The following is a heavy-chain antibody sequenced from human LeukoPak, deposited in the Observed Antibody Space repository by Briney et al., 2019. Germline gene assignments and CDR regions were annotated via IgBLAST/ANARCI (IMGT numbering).Heavy chain of an antibody. J-gene: IGHJ6*03. V-gene: IGHV1-18*01. Sequence: GASVKVSCKASGYTFTSYGISWVRQAPGQGLEWMGWISAYNGNTHYAQKLQGRVTMTTDTSTSTVYMELRSLRSDDTAVYYCARDRYYDILTGYHPYYYYYYMDVWGKGTTVTISS. CDR3: ARDRYYDILTGYHPYYYYYYMDV. CDR2: ISAYNGNT. D-gene: IGHD3-9*01. CDR1: GYTFTSYG.